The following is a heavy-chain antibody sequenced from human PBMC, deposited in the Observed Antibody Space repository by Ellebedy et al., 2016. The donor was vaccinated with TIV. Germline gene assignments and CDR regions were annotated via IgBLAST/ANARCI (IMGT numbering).Heavy chain of an antibody. CDR1: GGSISSSSDY. D-gene: IGHD1-14*01. CDR3: ATFNQYYTYLGV. J-gene: IGHJ6*03. CDR2: ISNRDRT. V-gene: IGHV4-39*01. Sequence: SETLSLTXSVSGGSISSSSDYWAWIRQPPGKGLEWIGTISNRDRTDYNPSLKSRVFILVDASKNQFFLKLTSVTAADTAVYYCATFNQYYTYLGVWGKGTTVTVSS.